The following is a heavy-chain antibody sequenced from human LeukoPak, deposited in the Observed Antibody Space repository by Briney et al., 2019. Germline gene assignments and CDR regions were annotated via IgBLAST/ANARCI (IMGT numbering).Heavy chain of an antibody. Sequence: GGSLRLSCAASGFTFTAYTINWVRQAPGKGLEWVSYISGSTTDIYYADSVKGRFTISRDNAKRSVYLQMNSLGVEDTAVYYCAELGITMIGGVWGKGTTVTISS. J-gene: IGHJ6*04. CDR2: ISGSTTDI. CDR3: AELGITMIGGV. V-gene: IGHV3-21*01. CDR1: GFTFTAYT. D-gene: IGHD3-10*02.